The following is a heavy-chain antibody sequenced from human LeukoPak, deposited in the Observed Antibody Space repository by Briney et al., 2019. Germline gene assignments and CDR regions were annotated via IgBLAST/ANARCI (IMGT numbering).Heavy chain of an antibody. CDR3: AREGYCSGGSCYPNWFDP. CDR2: INPNGGGT. D-gene: IGHD2-15*01. J-gene: IGHJ5*02. Sequence: ASVKVSCKASGYTFTGYYMHWVRQAPGQGLEWMGWINPNGGGTNYAQKFQGRVTMTRDTSISTAYMELSRLRSDDTAVYYCAREGYCSGGSCYPNWFDPWGQGTLVTVSS. CDR1: GYTFTGYY. V-gene: IGHV1-2*02.